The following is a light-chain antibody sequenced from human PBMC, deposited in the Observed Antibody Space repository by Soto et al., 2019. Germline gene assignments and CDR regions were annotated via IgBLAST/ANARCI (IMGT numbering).Light chain of an antibody. CDR3: QQYNNWPPKHT. CDR2: DAS. CDR1: QSVSNN. J-gene: IGKJ2*01. Sequence: EIVMTQSPATLSVSPGDRVTLSCRASQSVSNNLAWYQQKPGQAPRVLIYDASTRATGIPDRFSGSGSGTEFTLTISSLQSEDFAVYYCQQYNNWPPKHTFGQGTKLESK. V-gene: IGKV3-15*01.